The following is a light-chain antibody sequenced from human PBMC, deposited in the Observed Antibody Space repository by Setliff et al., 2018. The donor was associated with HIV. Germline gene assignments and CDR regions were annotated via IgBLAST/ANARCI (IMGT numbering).Light chain of an antibody. Sequence: QSALAQPASVPGSPGQSITISCTGTNSDIGGYDYVYWYQQQPGKAPKLMIYEVSGRPSGVSYRFSGSKSGTTASLTISGLQTEDEADYFCSSYTSSGTLFVFGTGTKSPS. J-gene: IGLJ1*01. CDR2: EVS. CDR1: NSDIGGYDY. CDR3: SSYTSSGTLFV. V-gene: IGLV2-14*01.